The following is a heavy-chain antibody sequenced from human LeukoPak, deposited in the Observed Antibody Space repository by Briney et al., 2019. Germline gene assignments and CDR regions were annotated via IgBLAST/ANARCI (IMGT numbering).Heavy chain of an antibody. Sequence: RASETLSLTCTVSGGSISSGSYYWSWSRQPAGNGLEWIGRIYTSGSTNYNPSLKSRVTISVDTSKNQFSLKLSSVTAADTAVYYCARQDIVVTPYYFDYWGQGTLVTVSS. CDR1: GGSISSGSYY. CDR3: ARQDIVVTPYYFDY. J-gene: IGHJ4*02. D-gene: IGHD2-15*01. V-gene: IGHV4-61*02. CDR2: IYTSGST.